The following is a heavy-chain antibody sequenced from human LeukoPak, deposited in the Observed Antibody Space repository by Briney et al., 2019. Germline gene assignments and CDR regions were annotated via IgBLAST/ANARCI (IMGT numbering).Heavy chain of an antibody. Sequence: GGSLRLSCAASGFTFSSYGMNWVRQAPGKGLEWVSSISSTSSNTYYADSVKGRFTISRDNGKNSLYLQMNSLRAEDTAVYYCARDRDWNSGFDYWGQGTLVTVSS. CDR3: ARDRDWNSGFDY. CDR1: GFTFSSYG. D-gene: IGHD1-7*01. V-gene: IGHV3-21*01. CDR2: ISSTSSNT. J-gene: IGHJ4*02.